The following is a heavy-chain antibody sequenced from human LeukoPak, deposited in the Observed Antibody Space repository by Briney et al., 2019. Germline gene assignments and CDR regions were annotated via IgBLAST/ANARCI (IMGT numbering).Heavy chain of an antibody. CDR1: EFTFSSYG. CDR3: ARAGDAFDI. Sequence: GRSLRLSCAASEFTFSSYGMHWVRQTPGKGLEWVAVIWYDGSDKYYTDSVKGRFTISRDNSKITLYLQMNSLRAEDTAIYYCARAGDAFDIWGQGTMVTVSS. CDR2: IWYDGSDK. V-gene: IGHV3-33*01. J-gene: IGHJ3*02.